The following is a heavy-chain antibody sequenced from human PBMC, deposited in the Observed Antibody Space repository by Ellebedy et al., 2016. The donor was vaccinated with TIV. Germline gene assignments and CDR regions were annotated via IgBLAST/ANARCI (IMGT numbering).Heavy chain of an antibody. CDR1: GFTXRDAX. Sequence: GESLKISCAVSGFTXRDAXXNWVXXPPGXXXEWVGRIKSKTDGGTTDYAAPVKGRFTISRDDSKNTVYLQMSSLKTEDTARHYRATHTANYCDCPLDFWGQGTLVTVSS. V-gene: IGHV3-15*01. CDR2: IKSKTDGGTT. J-gene: IGHJ4*02. CDR3: ATHTANYCDCPLDF. D-gene: IGHD4-17*01.